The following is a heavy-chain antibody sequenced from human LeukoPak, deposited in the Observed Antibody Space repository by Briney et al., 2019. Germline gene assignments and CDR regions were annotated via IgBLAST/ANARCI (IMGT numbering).Heavy chain of an antibody. CDR2: INHSGST. CDR3: ARGPGWFNP. CDR1: GGSFSGYY. V-gene: IGHV4-34*01. Sequence: SETLSLTCAVYGGSFSGYYWSWIRQPPGKGLEWIGEINHSGSTNYNPSLKSRVTISVDTSKNQSSLKLSSVTAADTAVYYCARGPGWFNPWGQGTLVTVSS. J-gene: IGHJ5*02.